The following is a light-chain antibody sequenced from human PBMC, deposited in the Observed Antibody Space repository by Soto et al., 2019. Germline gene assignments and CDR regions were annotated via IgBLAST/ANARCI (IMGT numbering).Light chain of an antibody. J-gene: IGKJ1*01. Sequence: EIVLTQSPGTLSLSPGERATLSCRASQSVSNNYLAWYQQNPGQAPRLLIYGASSRATGIPDRFSGSGSGTDFTLTISRLEPEDFEVYYCQQYDNWPRTFGQGTKVEIK. CDR3: QQYDNWPRT. CDR1: QSVSNNY. V-gene: IGKV3-20*01. CDR2: GAS.